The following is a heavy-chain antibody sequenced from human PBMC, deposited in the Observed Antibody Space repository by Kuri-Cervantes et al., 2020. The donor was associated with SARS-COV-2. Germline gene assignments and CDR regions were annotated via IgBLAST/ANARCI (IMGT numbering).Heavy chain of an antibody. CDR3: ARDWGDYYDSSGSDAFDI. CDR2: IYHSGST. D-gene: IGHD3-22*01. CDR1: GYSISSGYY. V-gene: IGHV4-38-2*02. J-gene: IGHJ3*02. Sequence: ESLKISCAVSGYSISSGYYWGWIRQPPGKGLEWIGSIYHSGSTYYNPSLKSRVTISVDTSKNQFSLKLSSVTAADTAVYYCARDWGDYYDSSGSDAFDIWGQGTMVTVSS.